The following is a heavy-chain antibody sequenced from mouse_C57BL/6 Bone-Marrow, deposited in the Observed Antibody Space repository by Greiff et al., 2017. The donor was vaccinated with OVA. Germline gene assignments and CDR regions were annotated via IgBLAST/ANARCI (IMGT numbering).Heavy chain of an antibody. Sequence: VQLQQSGPELVKPGASVKISCKASGYAFSSSWMNWVKQRTGQGLEWIGRIYPGDGDTNYNGKFKGKATLTADKSSSTAYMQLSSLTSEDSAVYFGASRDGSSCNGYFDDWGTGTTVTVSS. CDR3: ASRDGSSCNGYFDD. J-gene: IGHJ1*03. CDR2: IYPGDGDT. CDR1: GYAFSSSW. V-gene: IGHV1-82*01. D-gene: IGHD1-1*01.